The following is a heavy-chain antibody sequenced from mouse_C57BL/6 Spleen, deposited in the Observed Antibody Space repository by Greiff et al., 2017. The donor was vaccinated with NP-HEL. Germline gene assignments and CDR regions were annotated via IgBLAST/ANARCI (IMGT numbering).Heavy chain of an antibody. Sequence: VQLKESGGGLVKPGGSLKLSCAASGFTFSDYGMHWVRQAPEKGLEWVAYISSGSSTIHYADTVKGRVTISRDNAKDTLFLRMTSLRSEATAMYYRATAYNDTPFAYWGQGTLVTVSA. V-gene: IGHV5-17*01. J-gene: IGHJ3*01. D-gene: IGHD3-1*01. CDR1: GFTFSDYG. CDR2: ISSGSSTI. CDR3: ATAYNDTPFAY.